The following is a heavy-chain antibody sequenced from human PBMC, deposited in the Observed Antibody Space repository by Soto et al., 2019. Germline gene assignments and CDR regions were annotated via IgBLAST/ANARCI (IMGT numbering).Heavy chain of an antibody. J-gene: IGHJ6*03. Sequence: VGSLRLSCAASGFTFSSYSMNWVRQAPGKGLEWVSYISSSSSTIYYADSVKGRFTISRDNAKNSLYLQMNSLRAEDTAVYYCARDLRVVAATRYYYYYMDVWGKGTTVTVSS. CDR1: GFTFSSYS. CDR2: ISSSSSTI. V-gene: IGHV3-48*01. CDR3: ARDLRVVAATRYYYYYMDV. D-gene: IGHD2-15*01.